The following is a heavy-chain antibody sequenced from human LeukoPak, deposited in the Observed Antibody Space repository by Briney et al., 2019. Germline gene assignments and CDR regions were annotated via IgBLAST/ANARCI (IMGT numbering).Heavy chain of an antibody. Sequence: ASVKVSCKVSGYTLTELSMHWVRQAPGKGLEWMGGFDPEDGETIYAQKFQGRVTMTEDTSTDTAYMELSSLRSEDTAVYYCATGPRGGTLDYYGSGSYYRTFDYWGQGTLVTVSS. CDR1: GYTLTELS. CDR2: FDPEDGET. D-gene: IGHD3-10*01. CDR3: ATGPRGGTLDYYGSGSYYRTFDY. V-gene: IGHV1-24*01. J-gene: IGHJ4*02.